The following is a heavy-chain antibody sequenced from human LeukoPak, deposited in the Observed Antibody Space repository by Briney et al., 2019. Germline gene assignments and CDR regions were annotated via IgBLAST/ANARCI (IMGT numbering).Heavy chain of an antibody. CDR1: GFTFSVFY. V-gene: IGHV3-11*04. Sequence: PGGSLRLSCAASGFTFSVFYMSWIRQAPGKGLEWVSYISGSGSTMYYADSGKGLFPIYRDNDKNSLSLEMNSMRAEDTAVYYCARDGGPADYDIWSAYYDYWGQGALVTVSS. CDR3: ARDGGPADYDIWSAYYDY. CDR2: ISGSGSTM. J-gene: IGHJ4*02. D-gene: IGHD3-3*01.